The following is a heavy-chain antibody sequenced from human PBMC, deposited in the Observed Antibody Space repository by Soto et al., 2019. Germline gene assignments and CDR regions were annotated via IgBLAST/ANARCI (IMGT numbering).Heavy chain of an antibody. J-gene: IGHJ4*02. D-gene: IGHD3-16*01. V-gene: IGHV3-30-3*01. CDR2: ISYDGSNK. CDR3: ARGRDYLGGDFDY. CDR1: GLTSSNYG. Sequence: GGSRRFPWAASGLTSSNYGMHWVRQAPGKGLKWVAVISYDGSNKYYADSVKGRFTISRDNSKNTLYLQMNSLRAEDTAVYYCARGRDYLGGDFDYWGQ.